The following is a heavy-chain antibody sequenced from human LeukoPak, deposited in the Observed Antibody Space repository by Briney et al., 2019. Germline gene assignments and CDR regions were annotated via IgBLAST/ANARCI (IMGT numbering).Heavy chain of an antibody. Sequence: GGSLRLSCEASGFTFSSYDMHWVSQVTGRGLEWVSAIDSVSNTYYPGSVKGRFTISRENAKNSVYLQMNSLRAGDTAVYYCTLSYGRGFNYYYGMDVWGQGTTVTVSS. D-gene: IGHD5-18*01. CDR3: TLSYGRGFNYYYGMDV. CDR2: IDSVSNT. J-gene: IGHJ6*02. V-gene: IGHV3-13*01. CDR1: GFTFSSYD.